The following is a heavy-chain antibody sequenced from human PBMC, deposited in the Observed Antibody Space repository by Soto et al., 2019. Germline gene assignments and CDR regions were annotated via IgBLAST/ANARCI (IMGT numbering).Heavy chain of an antibody. V-gene: IGHV3-30-3*01. CDR2: ISYDGSNK. Sequence: QVQLVESGGGVVQPGRSLRLSCAASGFTFSSYAMHWVRQAPGKGLEWVAVISYDGSNKYYEDSVKGRFTISRDNSKNTLYLQMNSLRAEDTGVYYCARDPMGRYYGSGSYYFDYWGQGTLVTVSS. CDR3: ARDPMGRYYGSGSYYFDY. J-gene: IGHJ4*02. D-gene: IGHD3-10*01. CDR1: GFTFSSYA.